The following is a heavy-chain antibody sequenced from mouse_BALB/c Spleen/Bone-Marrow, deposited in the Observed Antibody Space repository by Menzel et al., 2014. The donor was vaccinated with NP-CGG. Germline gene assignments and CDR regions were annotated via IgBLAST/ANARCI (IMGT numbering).Heavy chain of an antibody. CDR2: IRNKANGYTT. Sequence: EVKLMESGGGLVQPGGSLRLSCATSGFTFTDYYMSWVRQPPGKALEWLGFIRNKANGYTTEYSASVKGRFTISRDNPQSILYLQMNTLRAEDSATYYCARDEKVRIYWYFDVWGAGTTVTVSS. D-gene: IGHD2-14*01. CDR1: GFTFTDYY. J-gene: IGHJ1*01. CDR3: ARDEKVRIYWYFDV. V-gene: IGHV7-3*02.